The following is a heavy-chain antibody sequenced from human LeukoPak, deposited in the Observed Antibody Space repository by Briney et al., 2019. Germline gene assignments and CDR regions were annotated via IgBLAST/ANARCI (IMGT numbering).Heavy chain of an antibody. CDR3: ARDRVASPWYYFDS. Sequence: SGTLSLTCAVSGDSISSSNWWSWVRQPPGKGLEWLGEIYHRGNIDYNPSFKSRITISIDKSKNQFSLKLSSATAADTAVYYCARDRVASPWYYFDSWGQGTLVTVSS. V-gene: IGHV4-4*02. D-gene: IGHD3-3*02. J-gene: IGHJ4*02. CDR2: IYHRGNI. CDR1: GDSISSSNW.